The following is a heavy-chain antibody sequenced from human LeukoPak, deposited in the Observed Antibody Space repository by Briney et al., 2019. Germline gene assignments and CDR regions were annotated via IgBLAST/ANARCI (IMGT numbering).Heavy chain of an antibody. V-gene: IGHV3-30*02. CDR1: GFTFSSYG. CDR2: IRYDGSHK. Sequence: PGGSLRLSCAASGFTFSSYGMHWVRQAPGKGLEWVAFIRYDGSHKYYADSVKGRFTISRDNSKNTLYLQMNSLRAEDTAVYYCAIVPPLWSGSSSMTDSWGQGTLVTVSS. J-gene: IGHJ4*02. D-gene: IGHD6-6*01. CDR3: AIVPPLWSGSSSMTDS.